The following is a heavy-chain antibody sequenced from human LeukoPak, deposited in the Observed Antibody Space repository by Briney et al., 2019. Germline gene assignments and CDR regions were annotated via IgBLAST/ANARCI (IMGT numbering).Heavy chain of an antibody. CDR2: ISGGGTTT. Sequence: PGGSLRLSCAASGFTFSHYYMSWVRQAPGQGLDWVSTISGGGTTTYSADSVKGRFTISRDNSKNTLYLQMDSLRAEDTAVYYCARDLDDYNAQPPFFQHWGQGTLVTVSS. CDR3: ARDLDDYNAQPPFFQH. D-gene: IGHD5-24*01. V-gene: IGHV3-23*01. J-gene: IGHJ1*01. CDR1: GFTFSHYY.